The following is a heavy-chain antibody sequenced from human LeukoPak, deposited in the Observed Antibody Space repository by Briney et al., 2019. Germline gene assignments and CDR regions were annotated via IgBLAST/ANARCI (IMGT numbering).Heavy chain of an antibody. CDR2: IYSGGST. J-gene: IGHJ4*02. D-gene: IGHD5-24*01. V-gene: IGHV3-53*01. CDR1: GFTVSSNY. CDR3: ARRRSTVKGNYFDY. Sequence: GGSLRLSCAASGFTVSSNYMSWVRQAPGKGLEWVSVIYSGGSTYYADSVKGRFTISRDNSKNTLYLQMNSLRAEDTAVYYCARRRSTVKGNYFDYWGQGTLVTVSS.